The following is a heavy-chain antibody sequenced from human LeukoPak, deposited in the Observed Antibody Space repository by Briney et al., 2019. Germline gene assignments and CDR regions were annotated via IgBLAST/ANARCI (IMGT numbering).Heavy chain of an antibody. V-gene: IGHV1-46*01. Sequence: ASVKVPCKASGYTFTSYYMHWVRQAPGQGLEWMGIINPSGGSTSYAQKFQGRVTMTRDTSTSTVYMELSSLRSEDTAVYYCARDPQIGELIPYRFDYWGQGTLVTVSS. CDR1: GYTFTSYY. D-gene: IGHD3-10*01. J-gene: IGHJ4*02. CDR2: INPSGGST. CDR3: ARDPQIGELIPYRFDY.